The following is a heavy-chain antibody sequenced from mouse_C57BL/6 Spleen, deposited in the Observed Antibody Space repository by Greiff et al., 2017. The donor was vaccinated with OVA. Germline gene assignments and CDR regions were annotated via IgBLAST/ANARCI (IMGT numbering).Heavy chain of an antibody. V-gene: IGHV1-15*01. CDR2: IDPETGGT. J-gene: IGHJ2*01. CDR3: TSYGNYFDY. CDR1: GYTFTDYE. D-gene: IGHD2-1*01. Sequence: QVHVKQSGAELVRPGASVTLSCKASGYTFTDYEMHWVKQTPVHGLEWIGAIDPETGGTAYNQKFKGKAILTADKSSSTAYMELRSLTSEDSAVYYCTSYGNYFDYWGQGTTLTVSS.